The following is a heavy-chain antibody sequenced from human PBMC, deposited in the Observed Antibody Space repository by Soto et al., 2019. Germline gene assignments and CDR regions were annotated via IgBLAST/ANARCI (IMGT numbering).Heavy chain of an antibody. Sequence: EVQLLESGGGLVQPGGSLRLSCAASGFTFNNYAMTWVRQAPGKGLEWVSAISGGGDTTSYADSVKGRFTVSRDGSKNTLYLQMSSLRAEDTALYCCAKGRGGSGSLTPRVDLWGQGTLVAVSS. V-gene: IGHV3-23*01. CDR2: ISGGGDTT. CDR1: GFTFNNYA. CDR3: AKGRGGSGSLTPRVDL. D-gene: IGHD3-10*01. J-gene: IGHJ4*02.